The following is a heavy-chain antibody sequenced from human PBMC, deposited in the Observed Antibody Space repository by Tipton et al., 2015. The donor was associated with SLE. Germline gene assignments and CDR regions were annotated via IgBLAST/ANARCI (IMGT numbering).Heavy chain of an antibody. J-gene: IGHJ3*02. Sequence: SLRLSCAASGFTFDDYAMHWVRQAPGKGLEWVSGISWNSGSIGYADSVKGRFTISRDNAKNSLYLQMNSLRAEDTALYYCARDTIFGVVPPNAFDIWGQGTMVTVSS. D-gene: IGHD3-3*01. V-gene: IGHV3-9*01. CDR2: ISWNSGSI. CDR3: ARDTIFGVVPPNAFDI. CDR1: GFTFDDYA.